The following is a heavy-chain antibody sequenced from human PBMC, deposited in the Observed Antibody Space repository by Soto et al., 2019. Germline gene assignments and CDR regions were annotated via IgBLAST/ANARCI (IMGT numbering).Heavy chain of an antibody. V-gene: IGHV4-59*01. D-gene: IGHD3-16*01. CDR2: IYFNGNT. Sequence: SETLSLTCTVSAASFSKYYWSWIRQPPGKGLEWIGYIYFNGNTNYNPSLKKRVTISIDTSKKQISLNLTSVTDADTAVYYCASVTFGGVVLAHWGQGTLVTVSS. J-gene: IGHJ4*02. CDR3: ASVTFGGVVLAH. CDR1: AASFSKYY.